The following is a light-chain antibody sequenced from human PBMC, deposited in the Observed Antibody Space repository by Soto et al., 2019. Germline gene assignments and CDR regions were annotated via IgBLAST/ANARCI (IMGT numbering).Light chain of an antibody. J-gene: IGKJ1*01. V-gene: IGKV3-20*01. CDR2: GAS. CDR1: QTISCTF. Sequence: EIVLTHSQGTLSLSPCERATLSFSASQTISCTFFAWYQQKPGRAPRLLIHGASNRATGIPDRFSGSGSGTDFTLTISRLEPEDFAVYYCQQYGNSPRTFGQGTKV. CDR3: QQYGNSPRT.